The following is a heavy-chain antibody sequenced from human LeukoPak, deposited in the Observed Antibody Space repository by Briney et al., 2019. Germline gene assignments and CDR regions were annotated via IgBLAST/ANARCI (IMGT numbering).Heavy chain of an antibody. V-gene: IGHV3-23*01. CDR2: ITSSDGNT. Sequence: GGSLRLSCAASGFAFSSYTMSWVRQAPGKGLEWVSTITSSDGNTYYADSVKGRFTVSRDNSKNTLYLQMNSLRAEDTAVYYCAKDGGLWVSAHWGDSWGRGTLVTVSS. J-gene: IGHJ4*02. CDR3: AKDGGLWVSAHWGDS. CDR1: GFAFSSYT. D-gene: IGHD7-27*01.